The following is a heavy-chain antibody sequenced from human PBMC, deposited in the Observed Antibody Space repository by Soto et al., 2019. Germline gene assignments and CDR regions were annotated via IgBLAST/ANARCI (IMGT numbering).Heavy chain of an antibody. Sequence: SLRLSCAASGFTFSSYGMHWVRQAPGKGLEWVAVISYDGSNKYYADSVKGRFTISRDNSKNTLYLQMNSLRAEDTAVYYCAKAGSSGYSDYWGQGTLVTVSS. CDR2: ISYDGSNK. CDR3: AKAGSSGYSDY. V-gene: IGHV3-30*18. CDR1: GFTFSSYG. J-gene: IGHJ4*02. D-gene: IGHD3-22*01.